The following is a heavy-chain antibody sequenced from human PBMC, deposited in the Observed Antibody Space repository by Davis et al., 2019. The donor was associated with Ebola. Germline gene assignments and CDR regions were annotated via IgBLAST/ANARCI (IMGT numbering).Heavy chain of an antibody. CDR1: GYTFTSYG. D-gene: IGHD4-17*01. CDR3: ARDLYGDYGYYGMDV. CDR2: ISAYNGNT. V-gene: IGHV1-18*01. Sequence: ASVKVSCKASGYTFTSYGISWVRQAPGQGLEWMGWISAYNGNTNYAQKLQGRVTLITDTSTNTAYMELRRLTSDDTAVYYCARDLYGDYGYYGMDVWGKGTTVTVSS. J-gene: IGHJ6*04.